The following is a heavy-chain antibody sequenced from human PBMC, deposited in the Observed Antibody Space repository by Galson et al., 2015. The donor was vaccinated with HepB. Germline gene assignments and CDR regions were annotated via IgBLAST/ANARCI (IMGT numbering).Heavy chain of an antibody. Sequence: SVKVSCKASGYTFTTNGISWVRQAPGQGLEWVGWISANSGNTQYAQKLQGRVTLTRDTSTSTAYVELRDLRSDYTATYYCARDRDYRLDYWGQGTLVTVSS. V-gene: IGHV1-18*04. CDR2: ISANSGNT. CDR1: GYTFTTNG. J-gene: IGHJ4*02. CDR3: ARDRDYRLDY. D-gene: IGHD4/OR15-4a*01.